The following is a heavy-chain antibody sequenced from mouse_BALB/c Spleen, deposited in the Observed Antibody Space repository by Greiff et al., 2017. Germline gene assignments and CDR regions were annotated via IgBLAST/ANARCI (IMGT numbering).Heavy chain of an antibody. CDR1: GYTFTDYA. CDR3: ARGDRYAMDY. Sequence: VQLQESGAELVRPGVSVKISCQGSGYTFTDYAMHWVKQSHAKSLEWIGVISTYYGDASYNQKFKGKATMTVDKSSSTAYMELARLTSEDSAIYYCARGDRYAMDYWGQGTSVTVSS. V-gene: IGHV1S137*01. J-gene: IGHJ4*01. CDR2: ISTYYGDA.